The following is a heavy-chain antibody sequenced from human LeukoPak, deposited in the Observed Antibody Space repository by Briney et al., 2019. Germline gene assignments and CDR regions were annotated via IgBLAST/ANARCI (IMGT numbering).Heavy chain of an antibody. Sequence: GGSLRLSCAASGFTFSSYAMSWVRQAPGKGLEWVSAISGSGGSTYYADSVKGRFTISRDNSKNTVYLQMKRLRAEDTAVYYCAKDPTGGNSVLSWGQGTLVTVSS. CDR2: ISGSGGST. CDR3: AKDPTGGNSVLS. D-gene: IGHD4-23*01. V-gene: IGHV3-23*01. CDR1: GFTFSSYA. J-gene: IGHJ4*02.